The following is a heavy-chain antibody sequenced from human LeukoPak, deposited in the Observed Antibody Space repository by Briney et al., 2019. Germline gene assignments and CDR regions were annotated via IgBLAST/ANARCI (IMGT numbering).Heavy chain of an antibody. CDR1: GGSISSGGYY. V-gene: IGHV4-31*03. CDR3: ARSPQLLWFGELNWFDP. CDR2: IYYSGST. J-gene: IGHJ5*02. Sequence: SETLSLTCTVSGGSISSGGYYWSWIRQHPGKGLEWIGYIYYSGSTYYNPSLKSRVTISVDTSKNQFSLKLSPVTAADTAVYYCARSPQLLWFGELNWFDPWGQGTLVTVSS. D-gene: IGHD3-10*01.